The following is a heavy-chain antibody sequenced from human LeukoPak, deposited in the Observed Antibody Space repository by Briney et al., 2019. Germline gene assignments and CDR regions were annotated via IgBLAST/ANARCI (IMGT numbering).Heavy chain of an antibody. V-gene: IGHV3-7*02. CDR3: AKISGSGRYYDILTGPHFDY. D-gene: IGHD3-9*01. J-gene: IGHJ4*02. CDR1: GFTLSRYW. Sequence: GGSLRLSCAASGFTLSRYWMSWVRQAPGKGLEWVANIKHDGSEKYYVDSVKGRFTISRDNATNSLYLQMNSLRAEDTAVYYCAKISGSGRYYDILTGPHFDYWGQGTLVTVSS. CDR2: IKHDGSEK.